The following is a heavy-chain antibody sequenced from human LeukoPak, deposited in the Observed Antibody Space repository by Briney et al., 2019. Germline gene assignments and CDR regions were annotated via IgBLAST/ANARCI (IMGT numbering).Heavy chain of an antibody. J-gene: IGHJ4*02. CDR3: AKAPVTSCRGAYCYPFDY. CDR1: GFTFSSYS. V-gene: IGHV3-23*01. D-gene: IGHD2-21*01. Sequence: GGSLRLSCAASGFTFSSYSMNWVRQAPGKGLEWVSAISSTDAGTYHADSVRGRFTISRDSSKNTLYLQMNSLRAEDAAVYYCAKAPVTSCRGAYCYPFDYWGQGTLVTVSS. CDR2: ISSTDAGT.